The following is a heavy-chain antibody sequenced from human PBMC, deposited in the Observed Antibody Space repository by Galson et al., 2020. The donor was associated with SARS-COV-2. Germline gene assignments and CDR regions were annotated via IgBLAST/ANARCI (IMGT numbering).Heavy chain of an antibody. J-gene: IGHJ4*02. CDR1: GFTFSSFA. Sequence: GGSLRLSCAASGFTFSSFAMNWVRQGPGKGLEWVSGITSGGGSTYYADSVKGRFTISRDNSKKTLYLEMNSLRVEDTAIYYCAKMLAAAATDYWGQGTLVTVSS. V-gene: IGHV3-23*01. D-gene: IGHD6-13*01. CDR3: AKMLAAAATDY. CDR2: ITSGGGST.